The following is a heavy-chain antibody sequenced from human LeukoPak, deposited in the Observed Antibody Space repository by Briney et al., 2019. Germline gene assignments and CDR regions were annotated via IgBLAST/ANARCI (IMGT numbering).Heavy chain of an antibody. CDR2: ISGSGGST. CDR1: GFIFSSYA. Sequence: GGSLRLSCAASGFIFSSYAMSWVRQAPGKGLEWVSAISGSGGSTNYADSVKGRFTISRDNSKNTLYLQMDSLRADDTAEYYCAKVLRSLYFDLWGCGTLVTVSS. CDR3: AKVLRSLYFDL. V-gene: IGHV3-23*01. J-gene: IGHJ2*01.